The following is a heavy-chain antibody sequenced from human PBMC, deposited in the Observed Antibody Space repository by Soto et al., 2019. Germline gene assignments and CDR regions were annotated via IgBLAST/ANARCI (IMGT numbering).Heavy chain of an antibody. CDR3: ARGVDAGVDV. CDR2: MSPNSGAT. V-gene: IGHV1-8*01. CDR1: GYTFTSYD. D-gene: IGHD1-1*01. J-gene: IGHJ6*02. Sequence: QVQLVQSGAEVTKPGASVKVSCKASGYTFTSYDINWVRQATGQGLEWMGWMSPNSGATGYAQKFQGRVTMTRDTSISTAYMELSNLRSEHTAIYYFARGVDAGVDVWGQGSTVTVSS.